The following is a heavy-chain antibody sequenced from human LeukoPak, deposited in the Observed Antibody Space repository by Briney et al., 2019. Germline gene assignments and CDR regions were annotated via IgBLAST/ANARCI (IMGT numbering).Heavy chain of an antibody. D-gene: IGHD3-22*01. Sequence: GASVKVSCKASGGTFSSYAISRVRQAPGQGLEWMGRIIPIFGTANYAQKFQGRVSITTDESTSAAYMELSSLRSEDTAVYYCAREGGYYDSSGSDDFDYWGQGTLVTVSS. CDR3: AREGGYYDSSGSDDFDY. CDR2: IIPIFGTA. V-gene: IGHV1-69*05. CDR1: GGTFSSYA. J-gene: IGHJ4*02.